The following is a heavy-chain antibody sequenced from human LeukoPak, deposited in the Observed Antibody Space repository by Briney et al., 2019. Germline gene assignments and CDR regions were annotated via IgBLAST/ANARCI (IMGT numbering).Heavy chain of an antibody. D-gene: IGHD3-10*01. J-gene: IGHJ5*02. V-gene: IGHV4-61*02. CDR3: ARDPGGENWFDL. CDR2: IYTSGST. Sequence: PSETLSLTCTVSGGSISSGSYYWSWIRQPAGTGLEWIGRIYTSGSTNYNPSLKSRVTISVDTSKNQFSLKLRSVTAADTAVYFCARDPGGENWFDLWGQGTLVTVSS. CDR1: GGSISSGSYY.